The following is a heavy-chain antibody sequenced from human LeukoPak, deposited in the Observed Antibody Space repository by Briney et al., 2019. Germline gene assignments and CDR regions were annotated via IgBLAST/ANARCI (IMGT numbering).Heavy chain of an antibody. J-gene: IGHJ5*02. CDR2: IIPIFGTA. V-gene: IGHV1-69*06. CDR3: ARELKTYYDFWSGHNWFDP. CDR1: GGTFSSYA. D-gene: IGHD3-3*01. Sequence: SVKVSCKASGGTFSSYAISWVRQAPGQGLEWMGGIIPIFGTANYAQKFQGRVTITADKSTSTAYMELSSLRSEDTAVYYCARELKTYYDFWSGHNWFDPWGQGTLVTVSS.